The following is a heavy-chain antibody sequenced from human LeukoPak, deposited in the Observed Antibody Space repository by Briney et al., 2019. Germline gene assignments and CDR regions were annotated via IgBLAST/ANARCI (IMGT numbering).Heavy chain of an antibody. CDR3: ARAPRNSSTMLDF. Sequence: ASVKVSCKASGYTFTSYWIQWVRQAPGQGLEWMGLINPDGGSTAYAHRFQGRVIMTRDTSTSTAYMDLSSLRSEDTAVYHCARAPRNSSTMLDFGAQETLVTISS. D-gene: IGHD6-13*01. V-gene: IGHV1-46*01. CDR1: GYTFTSYW. J-gene: IGHJ4*02. CDR2: INPDGGST.